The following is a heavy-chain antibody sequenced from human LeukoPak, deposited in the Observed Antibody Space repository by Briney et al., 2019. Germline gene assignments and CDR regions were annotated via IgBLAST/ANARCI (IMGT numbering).Heavy chain of an antibody. J-gene: IGHJ5*02. Sequence: GASVKVSCKASGYTFTSYGISWVRQAPGQGLEWMGWISAYNGNTNYAQKLQGRVTMTTDTSTSTAYMELRSLRSDDTAVYYCARDRGEQRLVEKNWFDPWGQGTLVTVSS. CDR3: ARDRGEQRLVEKNWFDP. V-gene: IGHV1-18*01. CDR2: ISAYNGNT. CDR1: GYTFTSYG. D-gene: IGHD6-25*01.